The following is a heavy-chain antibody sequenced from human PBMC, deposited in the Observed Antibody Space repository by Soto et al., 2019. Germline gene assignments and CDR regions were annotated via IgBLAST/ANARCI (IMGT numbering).Heavy chain of an antibody. D-gene: IGHD3-10*01. CDR1: GGSISSGGYY. J-gene: IGHJ3*02. CDR3: ARVKVRGVPAFDI. V-gene: IGHV4-31*03. Sequence: QVQLQESGPGLVKPSQTLSLTCTVSGGSISSGGYYWSWIRQHPGKGLERIGYIYYSGSTDYIPSRKSRVTISVDTSKNQFSLKLSSVTAADTAVDYCARVKVRGVPAFDIWGQGTMVTVSS. CDR2: IYYSGST.